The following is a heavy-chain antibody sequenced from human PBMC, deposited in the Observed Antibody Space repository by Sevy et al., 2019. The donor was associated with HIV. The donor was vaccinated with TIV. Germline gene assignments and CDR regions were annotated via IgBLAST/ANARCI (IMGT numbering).Heavy chain of an antibody. D-gene: IGHD2-15*01. Sequence: GGSLRLSCAASGFTFSSYAMSWVRQAPGKGLEWVSAISGSGGSTYYADSVKGRFTISRDNSKNKLYLQMNSLRAEDTAVDYCAKGYCSGGSCYRYYYYYMDVWGKGTTVTVSS. CDR1: GFTFSSYA. V-gene: IGHV3-23*01. J-gene: IGHJ6*03. CDR2: ISGSGGST. CDR3: AKGYCSGGSCYRYYYYYMDV.